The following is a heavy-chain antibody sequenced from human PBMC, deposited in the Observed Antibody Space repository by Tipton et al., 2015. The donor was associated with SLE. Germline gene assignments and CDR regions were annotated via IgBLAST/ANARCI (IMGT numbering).Heavy chain of an antibody. J-gene: IGHJ3*02. V-gene: IGHV4-4*07. CDR1: GDSISTYT. Sequence: TLSLTRTISGDSISTYTWTWIRQPAGQGLEWIGRIHVTGTTIYNPSLESRLTMSVHARKNQVSLKLTSVTAADTAMYYCATNYYDSSDYSFDALHIWGQGTMVIVSS. D-gene: IGHD3-22*01. CDR2: IHVTGTT. CDR3: ATNYYDSSDYSFDALHI.